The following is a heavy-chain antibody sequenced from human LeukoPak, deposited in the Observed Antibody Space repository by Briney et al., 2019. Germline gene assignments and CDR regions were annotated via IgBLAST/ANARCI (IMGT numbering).Heavy chain of an antibody. Sequence: SETLSLTCTVSGGSISSYYWSWIRQPAGKGLEWIGRIYTSGSTNYNPSLKSRVTMSVDTSKNQFSLKLNSVTAADTAVYYCARDPTDSRSYFFDYWGQGTLVTVSS. CDR3: ARDPTDSRSYFFDY. CDR2: IYTSGST. V-gene: IGHV4-4*07. CDR1: GGSISSYY. D-gene: IGHD3-22*01. J-gene: IGHJ4*02.